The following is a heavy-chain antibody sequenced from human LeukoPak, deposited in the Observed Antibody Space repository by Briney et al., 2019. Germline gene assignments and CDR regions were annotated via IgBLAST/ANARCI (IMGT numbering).Heavy chain of an antibody. CDR2: FDPEDGET. D-gene: IGHD2-2*02. CDR1: GYTLTELS. V-gene: IGHV1-24*01. J-gene: IGHJ4*02. Sequence: ASVKVSCKVSGYTLTELSMHWVRQAPGKGLEWMGGFDPEDGETIYAQKFQGRVTMTEDTSTDTAYMELSSLRSEDTAVYYCATAREPYGYTKIFDYWAREPWSPSPQ. CDR3: ATAREPYGYTKIFDY.